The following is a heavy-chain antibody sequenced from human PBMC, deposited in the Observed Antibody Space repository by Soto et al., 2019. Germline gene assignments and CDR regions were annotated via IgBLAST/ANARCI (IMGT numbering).Heavy chain of an antibody. D-gene: IGHD6-6*01. CDR3: AKDLLGASVGIAARPDYYYGMDV. J-gene: IGHJ6*02. CDR1: GFTFSSYG. Sequence: GGSLRLSCAASGFTFSSYGMHWVRQAPGKGLEWVAVISYDGSNKYYADAVKGRFTISRDNSKNTLYLQMNSLRAEDTAVYYCAKDLLGASVGIAARPDYYYGMDVWGQGTTVTVSS. V-gene: IGHV3-30*18. CDR2: ISYDGSNK.